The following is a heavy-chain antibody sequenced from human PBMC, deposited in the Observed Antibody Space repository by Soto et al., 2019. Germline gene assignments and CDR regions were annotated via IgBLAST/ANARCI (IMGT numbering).Heavy chain of an antibody. Sequence: SETLSLTCTVSGDSINNGDYLWTWIRQNPGKGLEWIGYIYYSGATYFNPSLRSRADISLDKSKNEFSLNLRSVTAADTAVYYCGTASGAYSYGRGYWGQGSRGTVAS. J-gene: IGHJ4*02. CDR1: GDSINNGDYL. CDR2: IYYSGAT. V-gene: IGHV4-31*03. CDR3: GTASGAYSYGRGY. D-gene: IGHD3-10*01.